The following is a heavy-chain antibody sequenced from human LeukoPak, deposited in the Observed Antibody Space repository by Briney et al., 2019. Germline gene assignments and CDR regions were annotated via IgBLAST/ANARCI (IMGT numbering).Heavy chain of an antibody. J-gene: IGHJ4*02. CDR2: IKSKTDGGTT. D-gene: IGHD2-2*01. V-gene: IGHV3-15*01. CDR1: GFTFSNAW. Sequence: PGGSLRLSCAASGFTFSNAWMSWVRQAPGKGLEWVGRIKSKTDGGTTDYAAPVKGRFTISRDDSKNTLYLQMNSLRTEDTAVYYCTTRDIVVVPAATPPYYFDYWGQGTLVTVSS. CDR3: TTRDIVVVPAATPPYYFDY.